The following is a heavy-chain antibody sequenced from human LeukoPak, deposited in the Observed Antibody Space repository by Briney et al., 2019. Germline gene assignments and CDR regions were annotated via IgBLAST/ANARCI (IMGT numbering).Heavy chain of an antibody. J-gene: IGHJ6*03. Sequence: SVKVSCKASGGTFSSYAISWVRQAPGQGLEWMGGIIPIFGTANYAQKFQGRVTITADESTSTAYMELSSLRSEDTAVYYCASVGGSGSYHPQYYYYYMDVWGKGTTVTVSS. CDR3: ASVGGSGSYHPQYYYYYMDV. CDR2: IIPIFGTA. V-gene: IGHV1-69*01. CDR1: GGTFSSYA. D-gene: IGHD3-10*01.